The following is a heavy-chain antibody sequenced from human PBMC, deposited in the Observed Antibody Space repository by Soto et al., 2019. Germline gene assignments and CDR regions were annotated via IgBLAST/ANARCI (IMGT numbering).Heavy chain of an antibody. J-gene: IGHJ4*01. Sequence: GGSLRLSCAASGFTFSSYSMNWVRQAPGKGLEWVSSISSSSSYIYYADSVKGRFTISRDNAKNSLYLQMNSLRAEDAAVYYCARVRSEYPTKVTTSQVDYWGHGTLVTV. CDR3: ARVRSEYPTKVTTSQVDY. CDR2: ISSSSSYI. CDR1: GFTFSSYS. D-gene: IGHD4-4*01. V-gene: IGHV3-21*01.